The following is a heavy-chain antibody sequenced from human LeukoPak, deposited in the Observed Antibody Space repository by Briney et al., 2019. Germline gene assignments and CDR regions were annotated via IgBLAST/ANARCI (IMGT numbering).Heavy chain of an antibody. CDR2: IYYSGST. CDR1: GGSISSYH. CDR3: ARRGYSYGFDY. Sequence: SETLSLTCTVSGGSISSYHWSWIRQPPGKGLEWIGYIYYSGSTNYNPSLKSRVTISVDTSKNQFSLKLSSVTAADTAVYYCARRGYSYGFDYWGQGTLVTVSS. D-gene: IGHD5-18*01. V-gene: IGHV4-59*08. J-gene: IGHJ4*02.